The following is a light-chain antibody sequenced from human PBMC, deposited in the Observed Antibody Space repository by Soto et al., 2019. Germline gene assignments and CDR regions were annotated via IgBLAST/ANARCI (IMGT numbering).Light chain of an antibody. CDR2: DAS. CDR3: QKLNTYSS. J-gene: IGKJ4*01. V-gene: IGKV1-9*01. Sequence: DIQLTQSPSFLSASVGDRVTITCRASQGINTYLAWYQQKLGKAPKVLIYDASKLHSGVPSRFSGSGSGTEFTLTISSLQPEDFATYFCQKLNTYSSLGGGTKVDIK. CDR1: QGINTY.